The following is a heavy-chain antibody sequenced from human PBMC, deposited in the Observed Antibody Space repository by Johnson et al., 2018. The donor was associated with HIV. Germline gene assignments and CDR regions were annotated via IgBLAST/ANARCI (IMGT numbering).Heavy chain of an antibody. V-gene: IGHV3-74*01. CDR1: GFTFSSYF. CDR3: AREGDSFYCGNSGAFDI. Sequence: VQLVESGGGVVQPGTSLRLSCAASGFTFSSYFMHWVRQAPGKGLVWVSRINSDGSTTNYADSVKGRFTISRDNAQNTLTLQMNSLRAEDTAVYYCAREGDSFYCGNSGAFDIWGQGTMVTVSS. D-gene: IGHD4-23*01. J-gene: IGHJ3*02. CDR2: INSDGSTT.